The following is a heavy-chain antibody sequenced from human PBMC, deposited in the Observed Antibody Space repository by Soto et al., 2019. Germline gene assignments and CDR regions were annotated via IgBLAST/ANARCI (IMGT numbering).Heavy chain of an antibody. Sequence: ASVKVSCKASGYTFTSYDINWVRQATGQGLEWMGWMNPNSGNTGYAQRFQGRVTMTRNTSISTAYMELSSLRSEDTAVYYCARGGYSYGYVRYWGQGTLVTVSS. D-gene: IGHD5-18*01. CDR2: MNPNSGNT. CDR3: ARGGYSYGYVRY. V-gene: IGHV1-8*01. CDR1: GYTFTSYD. J-gene: IGHJ4*02.